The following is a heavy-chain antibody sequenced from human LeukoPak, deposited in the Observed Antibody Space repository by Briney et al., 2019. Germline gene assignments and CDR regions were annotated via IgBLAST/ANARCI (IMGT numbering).Heavy chain of an antibody. Sequence: SETLSLTCIVSGGSISSSIYYWGWIRQPPGKGLEWIGSIYHSGSTYYNPSLKSRVTISVDTSKNQFALKLSSVTAADTAVYYCVRDLTQGGIWGQGTLVTVSS. J-gene: IGHJ4*02. V-gene: IGHV4-39*06. CDR1: GGSISSSIYY. D-gene: IGHD1-1*01. CDR3: VRDLTQGGI. CDR2: IYHSGST.